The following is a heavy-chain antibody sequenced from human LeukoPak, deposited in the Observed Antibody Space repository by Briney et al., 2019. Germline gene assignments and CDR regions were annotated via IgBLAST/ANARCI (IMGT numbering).Heavy chain of an antibody. CDR2: ISGSGGST. CDR1: GFTFSHYG. D-gene: IGHD4-23*01. Sequence: GGSLRLSCAASGFTFSHYGMSWVRQAPGKGLEWVSAISGSGGSTYYADSVKGRFTISRDNSKNTLYLQMNSLRAEDTAVYYCAKVPYGGNVPAYWGQGTLVTVSS. J-gene: IGHJ4*02. CDR3: AKVPYGGNVPAY. V-gene: IGHV3-23*01.